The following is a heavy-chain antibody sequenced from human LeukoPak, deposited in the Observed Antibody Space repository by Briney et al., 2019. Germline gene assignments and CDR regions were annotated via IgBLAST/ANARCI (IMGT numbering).Heavy chain of an antibody. CDR1: GGSFSGYY. D-gene: IGHD2/OR15-2a*01. CDR2: INHSGST. Sequence: PSETLSLTRAVYGGSFSGYYWSWIRQPPGKGLEWIGEINHSGSTNYNPSLKSRVTISVDTSKNQFSLKLSSVTAADTAVYYCARGQTNYLYWGQGTLVTVSS. CDR3: ARGQTNYLY. J-gene: IGHJ4*02. V-gene: IGHV4-34*01.